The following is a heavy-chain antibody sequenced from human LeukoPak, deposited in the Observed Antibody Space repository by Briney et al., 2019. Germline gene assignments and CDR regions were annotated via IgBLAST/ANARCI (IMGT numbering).Heavy chain of an antibody. Sequence: PGGSLRLSCAASGFTFSSYGMSWVRQAPGKGLEWVSGISGSGGSTYYADSVKGRFTISRDNAKNSLYLQMNSLRAEDTAVYYCARYGCSSTSCYVFWFDPWGQGTLVTVSS. CDR3: ARYGCSSTSCYVFWFDP. J-gene: IGHJ5*02. CDR2: ISGSGGST. D-gene: IGHD2-2*01. V-gene: IGHV3-23*01. CDR1: GFTFSSYG.